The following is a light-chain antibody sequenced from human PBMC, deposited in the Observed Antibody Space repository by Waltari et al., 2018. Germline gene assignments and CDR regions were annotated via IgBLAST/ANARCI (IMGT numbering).Light chain of an antibody. CDR1: GSGGF. Sequence: SALTQPPSASGSPGQSVTISCTGTGSGGFVSWYQQLPGKAPKLLSYEGSKRPSGVPDLFSGSKSRNTASLTVSGLQAEDEGYYYCSSDAVSNNFYDFGSGTKVTVL. CDR3: SSDAVSNNFYD. V-gene: IGLV2-8*01. CDR2: EGS. J-gene: IGLJ1*01.